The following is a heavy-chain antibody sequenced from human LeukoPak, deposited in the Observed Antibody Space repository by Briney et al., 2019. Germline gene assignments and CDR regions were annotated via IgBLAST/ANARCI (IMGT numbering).Heavy chain of an antibody. D-gene: IGHD1-7*01. CDR3: TTDKTGTTDWFDP. V-gene: IGHV3-15*01. CDR1: GFTFSNAW. J-gene: IGHJ5*02. Sequence: GGSLRLSCAASGFTFSNAWMSWVRQAPGKGLEWGGRIKSKTDGGTTDYAAPVKGRFTISRDDPKNTLYLQMNSLKTEDTAVYYCTTDKTGTTDWFDPWGQGTLVTVS. CDR2: IKSKTDGGTT.